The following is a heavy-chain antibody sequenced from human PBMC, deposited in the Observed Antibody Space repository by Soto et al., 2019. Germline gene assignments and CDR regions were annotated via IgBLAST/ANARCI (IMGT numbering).Heavy chain of an antibody. V-gene: IGHV3-23*01. D-gene: IGHD1-1*01. CDR3: AKQQGPGTPYYYAMDV. CDR1: GFTFSSYA. J-gene: IGHJ6*02. CDR2: IRGSGDRT. Sequence: EVQLLESGGGLVQPGGSLRLSCAASGFTFSSYAMSWVRQAPGKGLEWVSVIRGSGDRTYYADSVKGRFTISRDNSKNTMYMQMNTLRAEDTAVYYCAKQQGPGTPYYYAMDVWGQGNTVTVSS.